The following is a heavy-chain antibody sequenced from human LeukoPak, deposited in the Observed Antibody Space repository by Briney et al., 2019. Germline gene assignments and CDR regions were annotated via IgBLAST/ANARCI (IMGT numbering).Heavy chain of an antibody. J-gene: IGHJ4*02. V-gene: IGHV1-69*05. CDR2: IIPIFGTA. CDR1: GGTFSGYA. CDR3: ARVGGYYYGSGTHFDY. D-gene: IGHD3-10*01. Sequence: SVKVSCKASGGTFSGYAISGVRQAPGQGLEWMGGIIPIFGTANYAQEFQGRVTITTDESTSTAYMELSSLRSEDTAVYYCARVGGYYYGSGTHFDYWGQGTLVTVSS.